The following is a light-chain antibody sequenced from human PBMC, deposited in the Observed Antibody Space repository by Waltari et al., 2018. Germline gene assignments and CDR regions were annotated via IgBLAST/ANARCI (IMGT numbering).Light chain of an antibody. J-gene: IGLJ2*01. Sequence: SYVLTQPPSVSVAPGQTARIPCGGKNIGSKSVHWYQQKAGQAPVPVVYDDSVRPSGIPERVAGSNSGSTATRTISRVEVGDEADYYCQVWDSTGDHSPVVFGGGTRLTVL. CDR1: NIGSKS. CDR2: DDS. V-gene: IGLV3-21*02. CDR3: QVWDSTGDHSPVV.